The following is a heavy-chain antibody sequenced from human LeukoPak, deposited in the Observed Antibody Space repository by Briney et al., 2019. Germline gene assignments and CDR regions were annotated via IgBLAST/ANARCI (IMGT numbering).Heavy chain of an antibody. J-gene: IGHJ4*02. V-gene: IGHV4-59*08. CDR3: ARSTYYYDSSGYQQSPFDY. Sequence: PSETLSLTCTVSGGSISSYYWSWIRQPPGKGLEWIGYIYYSGSTNYNPSLKSRVTISVDTSKNQFSLKLSSVTAADTAVYCCARSTYYYDSSGYQQSPFDYWGQGTLVTVS. CDR1: GGSISSYY. CDR2: IYYSGST. D-gene: IGHD3-22*01.